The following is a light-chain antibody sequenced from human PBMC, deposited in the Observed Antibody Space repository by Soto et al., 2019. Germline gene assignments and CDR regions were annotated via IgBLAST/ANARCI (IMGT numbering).Light chain of an antibody. Sequence: QSVLTQPASVSGSPGQSITISCTGTSSDVGGYNSVSWYQHHPGKAPKLILYDVVDRPSGVSYRFSGSKSCNTASLTISGLQAADEADYFCSSYTSSMTNVFGSGTKVTVL. J-gene: IGLJ1*01. CDR3: SSYTSSMTNV. V-gene: IGLV2-14*03. CDR1: SSDVGGYNS. CDR2: DVV.